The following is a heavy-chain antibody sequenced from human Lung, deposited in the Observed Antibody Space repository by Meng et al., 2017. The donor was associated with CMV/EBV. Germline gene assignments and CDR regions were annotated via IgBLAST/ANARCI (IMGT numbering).Heavy chain of an antibody. V-gene: IGHV3-30*02. CDR3: AKDRYAAMDV. Sequence: SCTASGFTFSFYGMHWVRQAPGKGLEWVALIRYDGSNEYYVDSVRGRFTISRDNSKNTLYLQMISLRAEDTAVYYCAKDRYAAMDVWGQGTTVTCSS. CDR2: IRYDGSNE. J-gene: IGHJ6*02. CDR1: GFTFSFYG. D-gene: IGHD5-12*01.